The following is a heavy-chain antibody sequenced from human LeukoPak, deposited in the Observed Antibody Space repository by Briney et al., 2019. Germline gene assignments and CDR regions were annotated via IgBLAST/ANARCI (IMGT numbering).Heavy chain of an antibody. CDR1: GGSISSNY. J-gene: IGHJ4*02. CDR3: ARESSWGNFDY. V-gene: IGHV4-59*01. Sequence: SETLSLTCTVSGGSISSNYWSWIRQPPGKGLEWIGYIYYSGSTNYNPSLKSRVTISVDTSKNQFSLKLSYVTAADTAVYFCARESSWGNFDYWGQGTLVTVSS. D-gene: IGHD7-27*01. CDR2: IYYSGST.